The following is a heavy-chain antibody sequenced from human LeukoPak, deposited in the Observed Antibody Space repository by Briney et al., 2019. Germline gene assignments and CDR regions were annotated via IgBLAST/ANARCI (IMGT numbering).Heavy chain of an antibody. J-gene: IGHJ4*02. Sequence: ASVKVSCKASGYTFTSYYMYWVRQAPGQGLEWMGIINPRGGSTSYAQKFQGRVTMTRATSTSTVYMELSSLRSEDTAVYYCARSNNYYESSGYYAKTRRDFDYWGQGTLVTVSS. V-gene: IGHV1-46*01. CDR1: GYTFTSYY. CDR3: ARSNNYYESSGYYAKTRRDFDY. D-gene: IGHD3-22*01. CDR2: INPRGGST.